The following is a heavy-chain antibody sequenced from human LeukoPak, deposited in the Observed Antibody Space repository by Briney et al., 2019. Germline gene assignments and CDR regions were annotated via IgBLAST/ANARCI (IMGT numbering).Heavy chain of an antibody. CDR2: IRYDGSNK. V-gene: IGHV3-30*02. Sequence: GGSLRLSCAASGFTFSSYGMHWVRQAPGKGLEWVAFIRYDGSNKYYADSVKGRFTISRDNSKNTLYLQMNSLRAEDTAVYYCAKDAWYGSGSYYTFPDYWGQGTLVTVSS. CDR1: GFTFSSYG. CDR3: AKDAWYGSGSYYTFPDY. D-gene: IGHD3-10*01. J-gene: IGHJ4*02.